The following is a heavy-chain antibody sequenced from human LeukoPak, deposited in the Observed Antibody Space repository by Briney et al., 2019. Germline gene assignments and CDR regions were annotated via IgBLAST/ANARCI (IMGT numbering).Heavy chain of an antibody. CDR3: ARALCGRRCYSAVELDY. J-gene: IGHJ4*02. D-gene: IGHD6-19*01. V-gene: IGHV4-59*01. CDR2: IYYSGST. CDR1: GVSISSYY. Sequence: PSETLSLTCTVSGVSISSYYWSWLRQPPGKGLEWIGYIYYSGSTNYNPSLKSRVTISVDTSKNQFSLKLSSVTAADTAVYYCARALCGRRCYSAVELDYWGQGTLVTVSS.